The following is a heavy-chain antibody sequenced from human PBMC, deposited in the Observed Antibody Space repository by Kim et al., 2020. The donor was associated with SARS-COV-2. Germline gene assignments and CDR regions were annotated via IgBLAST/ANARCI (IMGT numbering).Heavy chain of an antibody. D-gene: IGHD5-18*01. Sequence: DSVKGRFTISRDNSKNTLYLQMNSLRAKDTAVYYCAREGSDRAMVIRMDVWGQGTTVTVSS. J-gene: IGHJ6*02. V-gene: IGHV3-30*07. CDR3: AREGSDRAMVIRMDV.